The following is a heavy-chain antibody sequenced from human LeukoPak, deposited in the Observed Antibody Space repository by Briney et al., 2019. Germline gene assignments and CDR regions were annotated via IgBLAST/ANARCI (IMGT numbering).Heavy chain of an antibody. J-gene: IGHJ1*01. D-gene: IGHD5-12*01. CDR2: FYFSGIK. CDR1: GDTIRHSSYY. V-gene: IGHV4-39*01. Sequence: PSETLSLTCTVSGDTIRHSSYYWDWIRQPPGKGLEWIGSFYFSGIKYYNPSLKSRVTISVDTSKNQLTLDLSSVTAADTAIYYCARHVTVDTIGWLGSWGQGTLLTVSS. CDR3: ARHVTVDTIGWLGS.